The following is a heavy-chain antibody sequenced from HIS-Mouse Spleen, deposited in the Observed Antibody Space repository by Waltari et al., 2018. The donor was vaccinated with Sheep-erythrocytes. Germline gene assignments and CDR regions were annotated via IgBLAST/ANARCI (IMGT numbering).Heavy chain of an antibody. V-gene: IGHV4-38-2*02. CDR3: AREAYYDFHDAFDI. CDR1: GYSISSGYY. J-gene: IGHJ3*02. CDR2: IYHSGGT. D-gene: IGHD3-3*01. Sequence: QVQLQESGPGLVKPSETLSLTCTVSGYSISSGYYWGWIRQPPGKGLEWIGSIYHSGGTYYNPSLKSRVTISVDTSKNQFSLKLSSVTAADTAVYYCAREAYYDFHDAFDIWGQGTMVTVSS.